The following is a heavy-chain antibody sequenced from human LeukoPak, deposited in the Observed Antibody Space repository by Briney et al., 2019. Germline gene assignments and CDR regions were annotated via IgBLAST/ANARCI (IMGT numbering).Heavy chain of an antibody. CDR3: AKDMIGGYCSGGACYRPPSI. Sequence: GGSLRLSCAASGFTFSSYGMHWVRQAPGKGLEWVAVISYDGINKYYTDSVKGRFTISRDNSKNTLYLQMDSLRDEDTAVYYCAKDMIGGYCSGGACYRPPSIWGQGTLVSVSS. D-gene: IGHD2-15*01. CDR2: ISYDGINK. J-gene: IGHJ4*02. CDR1: GFTFSSYG. V-gene: IGHV3-30*18.